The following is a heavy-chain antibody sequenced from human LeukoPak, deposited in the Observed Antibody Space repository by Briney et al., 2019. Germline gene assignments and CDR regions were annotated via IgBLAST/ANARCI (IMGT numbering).Heavy chain of an antibody. V-gene: IGHV4-39*02. CDR1: GGSISSSSYY. J-gene: IGHJ4*02. Sequence: SETLSLTCTVSGGSISSSSYYWGWIRQPPGKGLEWIGSIYYSGSTYYNPSLKSRVTISVDTSTNQFSLKLSSVTAADTAVYYCARDITGIASRWGQGTLVTVSS. CDR3: ARDITGIASR. CDR2: IYYSGST. D-gene: IGHD1-14*01.